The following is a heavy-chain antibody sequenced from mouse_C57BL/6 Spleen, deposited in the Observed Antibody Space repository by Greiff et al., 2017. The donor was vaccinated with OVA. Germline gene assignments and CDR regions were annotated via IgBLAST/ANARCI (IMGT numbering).Heavy chain of an antibody. V-gene: IGHV14-2*01. CDR2: IDPEDGET. D-gene: IGHD1-1*01. CDR3: ALITTVPSYYAMDY. CDR1: GFNIKDYY. J-gene: IGHJ4*01. Sequence: VQLQQSGAELVKPGASVKLSCTASGFNIKDYYMHWVKRRTEQGLEGIGRIDPEDGETKYAPKFQGKATITADTSSNTAYLQLSSLTSEDTAVYYCALITTVPSYYAMDYWGQGTSVTVSS.